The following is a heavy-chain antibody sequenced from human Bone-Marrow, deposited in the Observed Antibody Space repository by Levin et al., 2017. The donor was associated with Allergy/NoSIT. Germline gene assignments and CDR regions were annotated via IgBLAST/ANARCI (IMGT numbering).Heavy chain of an antibody. CDR1: GGTFSNYA. CDR2: IIPIFGTA. D-gene: IGHD3-10*01. CDR3: ARDHEDTFIRGYTEPHWYFDL. J-gene: IGHJ2*01. Sequence: SVKVSCKASGGTFSNYAISWVRQAPGQGLEWMGGIIPIFGTATYAQRFQGRVTITADKSTSTAYMELSSLRSDDTAVYYCARDHEDTFIRGYTEPHWYFDLWGRGTLVSVSS. V-gene: IGHV1-69*06.